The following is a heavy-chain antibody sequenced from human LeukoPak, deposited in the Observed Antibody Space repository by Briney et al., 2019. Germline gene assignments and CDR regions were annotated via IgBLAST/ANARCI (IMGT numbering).Heavy chain of an antibody. D-gene: IGHD3-9*01. Sequence: GGSLRLSCAASGFTFSSCSMNWVRQAPGKGREWVSYISSGSSSIYYADSVKGRFTISRDNAENSLYLQMNSLRDEDTAVYYCARGRATGRSGGDYWGQETLVTVSS. CDR2: ISSGSSSI. J-gene: IGHJ4*02. CDR3: ARGRATGRSGGDY. CDR1: GFTFSSCS. V-gene: IGHV3-48*02.